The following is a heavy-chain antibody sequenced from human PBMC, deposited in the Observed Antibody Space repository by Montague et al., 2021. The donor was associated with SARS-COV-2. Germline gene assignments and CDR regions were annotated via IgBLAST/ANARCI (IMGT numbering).Heavy chain of an antibody. Sequence: SETLSLTCTVSGGSISSSSYYWGWVRQPPGKGLEWIGSIYYSGSTYYNPSLKSRVTISVDTSKNQFSLKLSSVTAVDTAVYYCARVGRQQLVRISGMDVWGQGTTVTVSS. CDR1: GGSISSSSYY. V-gene: IGHV4-39*07. CDR2: IYYSGST. CDR3: ARVGRQQLVRISGMDV. J-gene: IGHJ6*02. D-gene: IGHD6-13*01.